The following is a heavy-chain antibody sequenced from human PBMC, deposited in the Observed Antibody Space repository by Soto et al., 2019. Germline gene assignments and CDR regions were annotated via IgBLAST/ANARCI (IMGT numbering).Heavy chain of an antibody. CDR2: IKNRADGGTA. J-gene: IGHJ4*02. D-gene: IGHD4-17*01. CDR3: TTDPGDYEDF. V-gene: IGHV3-15*05. CDR1: GITFTNAW. Sequence: EVQLVESGGDLVKPGGYLRLSCAASGITFTNAWMSWVRQAPGKGLEWVGRIKNRADGGTADYAAAVRGRFTISRDDSMNTLFLLMNSLEAEDTAIYYCTTDPGDYEDFWGQGTLVTVSS.